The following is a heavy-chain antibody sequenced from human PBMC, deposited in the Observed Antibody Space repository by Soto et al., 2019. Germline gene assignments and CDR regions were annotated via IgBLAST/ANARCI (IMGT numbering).Heavy chain of an antibody. V-gene: IGHV3-7*01. CDR2: IKQDGSEK. Sequence: PGGSLRLSCAASGFTFSSYWMSWVRQAPGKGLEWVANIKQDGSEKYYVDSVKGRFTISRDNAKNSLYLQMNSLRAEDTAVYYCARVAVRFLEWLPDYWGQGTLVTVSS. J-gene: IGHJ4*02. CDR3: ARVAVRFLEWLPDY. D-gene: IGHD3-3*01. CDR1: GFTFSSYW.